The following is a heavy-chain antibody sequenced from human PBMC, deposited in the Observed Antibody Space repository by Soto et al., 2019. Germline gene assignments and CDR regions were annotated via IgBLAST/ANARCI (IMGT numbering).Heavy chain of an antibody. CDR2: INHSGST. V-gene: IGHV4-34*01. CDR1: GGSFSGYY. Sequence: SETLSLTCAVYGGSFSGYYWSWIRQPPGKGLEWIGEINHSGSTNYNPSLKSRVTLSVDTSKNQFSLKLSSVTAADTAVYYCARGLRLIDYWGQGTLVTVSS. J-gene: IGHJ4*02. CDR3: ARGLRLIDY.